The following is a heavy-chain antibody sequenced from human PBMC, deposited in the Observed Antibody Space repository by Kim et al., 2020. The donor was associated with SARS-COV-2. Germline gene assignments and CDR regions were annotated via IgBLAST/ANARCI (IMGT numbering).Heavy chain of an antibody. CDR3: VKLGGYCSNTPCPRYWYFDI. CDR1: GFTFSSYA. J-gene: IGHJ2*01. CDR2: IYDTGGNT. Sequence: GGSLRLSCAASGFTFSSYAMSWVRQTPGKGLEWVSHIYDTGGNTCYADSAQGRFTISRDNSKNTLYLQLNSLRFEDTAVYYCVKLGGYCSNTPCPRYWYFDIWGRGALVTVSS. D-gene: IGHD2-2*01. V-gene: IGHV3-23*01.